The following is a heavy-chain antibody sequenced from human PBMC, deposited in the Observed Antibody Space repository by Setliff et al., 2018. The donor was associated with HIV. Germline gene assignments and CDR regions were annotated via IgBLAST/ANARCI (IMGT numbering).Heavy chain of an antibody. CDR2: IIPILGNT. V-gene: IGHV1-18*01. D-gene: IGHD3-10*01. Sequence: ASVKVSCKASGGTFSSYAISWVRQAPGQGLEWMGGIIPILGNTNYAQKLQGRVTMTTDTSTSTAYMELRSLRSDDTAVYYCARDYYGSGSYFILGYWGPGTLVTVSS. J-gene: IGHJ4*02. CDR3: ARDYYGSGSYFILGY. CDR1: GGTFSSYA.